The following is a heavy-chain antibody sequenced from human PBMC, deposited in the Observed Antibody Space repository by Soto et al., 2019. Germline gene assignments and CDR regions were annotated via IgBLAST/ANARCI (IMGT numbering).Heavy chain of an antibody. Sequence: EVQLVESGGGLIQPGRSLTLSCAASGFTFEDYAMHWVRQAPGKGLEWVSGISWNSGSIGYADSVQGRFSISRDNAKNYLYLQMNSLRAEDTALYYCAKAYHYGSGSYYDYWGQGTPVTVSS. CDR3: AKAYHYGSGSYYDY. D-gene: IGHD3-10*01. V-gene: IGHV3-9*01. J-gene: IGHJ4*02. CDR1: GFTFEDYA. CDR2: ISWNSGSI.